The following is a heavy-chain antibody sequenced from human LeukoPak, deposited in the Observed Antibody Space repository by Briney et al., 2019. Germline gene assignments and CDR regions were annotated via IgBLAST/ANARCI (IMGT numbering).Heavy chain of an antibody. CDR2: ISAYNGNT. J-gene: IGHJ4*01. V-gene: IGHV1-18*01. D-gene: IGHD3-3*01. Sequence: ASVKVSCKASGYTFTSYGISWVRQAPGQGLEWMGWISAYNGNTNYAQKLQGRVTMTTDTSTSTAYMELRSLRSDDTAVYYCARDLAGTIFGVVTPQYWGQEPWSPSPQ. CDR1: GYTFTSYG. CDR3: ARDLAGTIFGVVTPQY.